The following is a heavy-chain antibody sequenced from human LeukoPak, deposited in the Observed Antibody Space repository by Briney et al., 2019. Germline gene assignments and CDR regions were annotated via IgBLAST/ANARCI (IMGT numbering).Heavy chain of an antibody. CDR2: TYPADSDT. Sequence: GESLKISCKGSGYNFATHWIGWVRQMPGKGLEWMGITYPADSDTRYSPSFQGQVTISADKSINTAYLQWSSLKASDTAMYYCARHDYVDYPCDYWGQGTLVTVSS. D-gene: IGHD4-17*01. V-gene: IGHV5-51*01. J-gene: IGHJ4*02. CDR3: ARHDYVDYPCDY. CDR1: GYNFATHW.